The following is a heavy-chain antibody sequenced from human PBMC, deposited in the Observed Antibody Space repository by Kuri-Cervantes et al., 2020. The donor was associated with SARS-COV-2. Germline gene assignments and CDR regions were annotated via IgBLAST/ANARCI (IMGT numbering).Heavy chain of an antibody. CDR2: IDPSDSET. Sequence: GESLKISCKGSGYIFTSYWISWVRQMPGKGLEWMGRIDPSDSETNYSPSFEGHVTMSVDKSINTAYLQWSSLKAPDTAMYYCATRYGHSFAYGYWGQGSLVTVSS. D-gene: IGHD3-16*01. J-gene: IGHJ4*02. CDR1: GYIFTSYW. V-gene: IGHV5-10-1*01. CDR3: ATRYGHSFAYGY.